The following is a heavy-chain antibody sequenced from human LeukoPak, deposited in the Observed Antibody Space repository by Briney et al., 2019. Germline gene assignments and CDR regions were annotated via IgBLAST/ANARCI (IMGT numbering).Heavy chain of an antibody. CDR1: GGTFSSYA. CDR3: ARDPPRDGYRYNNWFDP. D-gene: IGHD5-24*01. Sequence: EASVTVSCTASGGTFSSYAISWVRQAPGQGLEWMGGIIPIFGTANYAQKFQGRVTITADESTSTAYMELSSLRSEDTAVYYCARDPPRDGYRYNNWFDPWGQGTLVTVSS. J-gene: IGHJ5*02. V-gene: IGHV1-69*13. CDR2: IIPIFGTA.